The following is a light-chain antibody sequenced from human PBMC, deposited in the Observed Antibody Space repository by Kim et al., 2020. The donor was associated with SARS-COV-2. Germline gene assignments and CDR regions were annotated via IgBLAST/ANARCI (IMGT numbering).Light chain of an antibody. CDR3: QQYYSTPLT. CDR2: WAS. J-gene: IGKJ5*01. V-gene: IGKV4-1*01. CDR1: QSALSSSNNKNY. Sequence: ATINCKSSQSALSSSNNKNYLVWYRQKPGQPPKQLIYWASTRESGVPDRFSGSGSGTDFTLTISSLQAEDVAVYYCQQYYSTPLTFGQGTRLEIK.